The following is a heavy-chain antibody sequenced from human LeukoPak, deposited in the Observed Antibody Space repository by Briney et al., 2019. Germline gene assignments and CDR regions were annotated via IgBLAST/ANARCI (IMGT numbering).Heavy chain of an antibody. CDR1: GFTFSSNW. V-gene: IGHV3-7*01. CDR3: ANNLEKYYYGSGSYN. J-gene: IGHJ4*02. D-gene: IGHD3-10*01. Sequence: GGSLRLSCAASGFTFSSNWMTWVRQPPGRGLEWVANINRDGSEKYYVDSVEGRFTISRDNAKNSLYLQINTLRAEDTAVYYCANNLEKYYYGSGSYNWGQGTLVTVSS. CDR2: INRDGSEK.